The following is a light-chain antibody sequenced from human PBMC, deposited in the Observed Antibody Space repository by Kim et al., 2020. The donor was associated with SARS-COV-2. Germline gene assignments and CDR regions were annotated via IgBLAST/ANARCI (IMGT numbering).Light chain of an antibody. J-gene: IGLJ2*01. CDR2: DVT. CDR3: SSFTSSSTVV. V-gene: IGLV2-14*01. Sequence: QSALTQPASVSGSPGQSLTISCIGTSSDVGSHIYVSWYQQHPGKAPKLMIYDVTKRPSGVSNRFSGSKSGNTASLTISGLQAEDEAHYYCSSFTSSSTVVFGGGTQLTVL. CDR1: SSDVGSHIY.